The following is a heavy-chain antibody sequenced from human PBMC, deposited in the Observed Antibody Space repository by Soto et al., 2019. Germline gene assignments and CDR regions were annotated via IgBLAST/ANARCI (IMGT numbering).Heavy chain of an antibody. V-gene: IGHV1-46*01. D-gene: IGHD6-13*01. J-gene: IGHJ6*02. CDR3: ARDLAADGTPYYSYGMDV. Sequence: ASVKVSCKASGYTFTSYYMHWVRQAPGQGLEWMGIINPSGGSTSYAQKFQGRVTMTRDTSTSTVYMELSSLRSEDTAVYYCARDLAADGTPYYSYGMDVWCQGTTLT. CDR2: INPSGGST. CDR1: GYTFTSYY.